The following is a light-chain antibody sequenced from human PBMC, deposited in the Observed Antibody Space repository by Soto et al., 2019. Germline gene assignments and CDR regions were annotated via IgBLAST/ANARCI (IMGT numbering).Light chain of an antibody. Sequence: DIQMTQSPPSLSASVGDRVSITCRASQTISTYVNWYQHKPGQAPKLLMYSASTRHTGVQSRFSGSGSGTHFTLTVTILQSEDLATSFCQQSVRPPLTFGPGTRV. CDR2: SAS. CDR1: QTISTY. V-gene: IGKV1-39*01. CDR3: QQSVRPPLT. J-gene: IGKJ3*01.